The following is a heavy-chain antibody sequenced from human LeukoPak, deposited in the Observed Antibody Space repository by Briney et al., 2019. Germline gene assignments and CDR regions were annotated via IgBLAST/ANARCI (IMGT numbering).Heavy chain of an antibody. D-gene: IGHD2-15*01. CDR2: FDPEDGET. Sequence: GASVKVSCKVSGYTLTELSMHWVRQAPGKGLEWMGGFDPEDGETIYAQKFQGRVTMTEDTSTDTAYMELSRLRSEDTAVYYCATTKSKRRCSGGSCYSRWFDPWGQGTLVTVSS. J-gene: IGHJ5*02. CDR3: ATTKSKRRCSGGSCYSRWFDP. CDR1: GYTLTELS. V-gene: IGHV1-24*01.